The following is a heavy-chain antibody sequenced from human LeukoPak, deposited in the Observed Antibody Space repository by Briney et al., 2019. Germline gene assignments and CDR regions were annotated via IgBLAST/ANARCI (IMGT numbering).Heavy chain of an antibody. CDR1: GGSISSSNW. Sequence: SETLSLTCAVSGGSISSSNWWSWVRQPPGKGLEWIGEIYHSGSTNYNPSLKSRVTISVDKSKNQFSLKLSSVTAADTAVYYCASIVKDIVVVPAAEMRYWGQGTLVTVSS. CDR2: IYHSGST. V-gene: IGHV4-4*02. D-gene: IGHD2-2*01. J-gene: IGHJ4*02. CDR3: ASIVKDIVVVPAAEMRY.